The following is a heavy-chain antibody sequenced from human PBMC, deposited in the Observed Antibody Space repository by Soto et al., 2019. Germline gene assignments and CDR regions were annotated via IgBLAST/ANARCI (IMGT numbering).Heavy chain of an antibody. CDR3: ARGVRLFRGSFDP. CDR1: GGSFSDTY. Sequence: QVHLQQWGAGLLKPSETLSLTCAVYGGSFSDTYWNWFRQPPGKGLEWIGEINHNTNTIYNPSLTRRVTXSXDXXKTPFSLKLTSVTAADTAVYYCARGVRLFRGSFDPWGQGTLVTVSS. V-gene: IGHV4-34*01. J-gene: IGHJ5*02. CDR2: INHNTNT. D-gene: IGHD2-15*01.